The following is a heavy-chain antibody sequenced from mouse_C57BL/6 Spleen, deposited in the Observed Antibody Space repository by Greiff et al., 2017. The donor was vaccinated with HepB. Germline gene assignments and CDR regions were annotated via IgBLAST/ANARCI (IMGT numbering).Heavy chain of an antibody. Sequence: VQLKESGPGLVKPSQSLSLTCSVTGYSITSGYYWNWIRQFPGNKLEWMGYISYDGSNNYNPSLKNRISITRDTSKNQFFLKLNSVTTEDTATYYCARDQSNYWFAYWGQGTLVTVSA. CDR2: ISYDGSN. CDR3: ARDQSNYWFAY. J-gene: IGHJ3*01. V-gene: IGHV3-6*01. D-gene: IGHD2-5*01. CDR1: GYSITSGYY.